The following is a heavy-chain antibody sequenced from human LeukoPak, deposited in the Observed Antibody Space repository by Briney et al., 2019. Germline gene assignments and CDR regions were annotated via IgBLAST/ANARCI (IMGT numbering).Heavy chain of an antibody. J-gene: IGHJ3*02. V-gene: IGHV3-21*01. CDR2: ISSSSSYT. D-gene: IGHD3-16*02. Sequence: PGGSLRLSCAASGFTFSSYSMNWVRQAPGKGLEWVSSISSSSSYTYYADSVKGRFTISRDSAKNSLYLQMNSLRAEDTAVYYCASPLHLGELSSDAFDIWGQGTMVTVSS. CDR3: ASPLHLGELSSDAFDI. CDR1: GFTFSSYS.